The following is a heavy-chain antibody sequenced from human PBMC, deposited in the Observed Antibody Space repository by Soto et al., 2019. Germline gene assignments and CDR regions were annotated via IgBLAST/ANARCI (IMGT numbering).Heavy chain of an antibody. CDR3: AKDVAGTCRVDY. CDR2: ISGSGGST. Sequence: PGGSLTLACAAYGFTFSSYAMSWVRQAPGKGLEWVTAISGSGGSTYYADSVKGRFTISRDNSKNTLYLQMNSLRAEDTAVYYCAKDVAGTCRVDYWGQGTLVTAPQ. CDR1: GFTFSSYA. V-gene: IGHV3-23*01. D-gene: IGHD6-19*01. J-gene: IGHJ4*02.